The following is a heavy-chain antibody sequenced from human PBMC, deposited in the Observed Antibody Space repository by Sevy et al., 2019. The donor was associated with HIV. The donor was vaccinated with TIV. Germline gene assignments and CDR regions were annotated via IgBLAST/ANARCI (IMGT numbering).Heavy chain of an antibody. CDR1: GFAFHEYS. Sequence: GGSLRLSCAASGFAFHEYSMSWIRQAPGKGLEWVATLSFGWGKINYADSVKGQFTMSRDNSKNSFYLQMDNLRVEDTALYYCAREGCSRPHDYWGQGTRVTVSS. J-gene: IGHJ4*02. CDR2: LSFGWGKI. V-gene: IGHV3-23*01. D-gene: IGHD2-8*01. CDR3: AREGCSRPHDY.